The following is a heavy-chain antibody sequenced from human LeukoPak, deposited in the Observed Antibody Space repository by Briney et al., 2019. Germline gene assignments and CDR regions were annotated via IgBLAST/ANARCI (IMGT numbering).Heavy chain of an antibody. CDR3: ARVDYDSSGLDAFDI. CDR1: GGSISSYY. J-gene: IGHJ3*02. V-gene: IGHV4-4*07. Sequence: SETLSLTCTVSGGSISSYYWSWIRQPAGTALEWIGRIYTSGTITYNPSLKSRVTMSVDTSKNQLSLKLSSVTAADTAVYYCARVDYDSSGLDAFDIWGQGTMVTVPS. D-gene: IGHD3-22*01. CDR2: IYTSGTI.